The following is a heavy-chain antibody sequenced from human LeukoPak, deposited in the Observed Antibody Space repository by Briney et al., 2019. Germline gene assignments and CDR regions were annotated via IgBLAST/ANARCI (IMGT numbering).Heavy chain of an antibody. Sequence: RGSLRLSCAASGFTFSSYAMSWVRQAPGKGLEWVSTLNTNGDYTYYADSVKGRFSISRDNSKNTLFLQMSSLRAEDTAVYYCAKGGYYAAFDIWGQGTMVIVSS. CDR1: GFTFSSYA. V-gene: IGHV3-23*01. CDR3: AKGGYYAAFDI. J-gene: IGHJ3*02. D-gene: IGHD3-3*01. CDR2: LNTNGDYT.